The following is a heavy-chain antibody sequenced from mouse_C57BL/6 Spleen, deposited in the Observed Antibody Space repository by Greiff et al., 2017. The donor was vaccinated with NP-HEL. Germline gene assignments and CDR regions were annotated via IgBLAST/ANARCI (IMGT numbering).Heavy chain of an antibody. V-gene: IGHV1-50*01. CDR2: IDPSDSYT. CDR3: ARGKDGDY. CDR1: GYTFTSYW. J-gene: IGHJ2*01. Sequence: QVQLQQPGAELVKPGASVKLSCKASGYTFTSYWMQWVKQRPGQGLEWIGEIDPSDSYTNYNQKFKGKATLTVDTSSGTAYMQLSSLTSEDSAVYYCARGKDGDYWGQGTTLTVSS.